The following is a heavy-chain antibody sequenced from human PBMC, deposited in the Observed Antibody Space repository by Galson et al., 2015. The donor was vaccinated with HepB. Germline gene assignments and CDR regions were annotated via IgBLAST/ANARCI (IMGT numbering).Heavy chain of an antibody. Sequence: SETLSLTCTVSGGSISSYYWSWIRQPAGKGLEWIGRIYTSGSTNYNPSLKSRVTMSVDTSKNQFSLKLSSVTAADTAVYYCAREVEMATTYYFDYWGQGTLVTVSS. CDR3: AREVEMATTYYFDY. D-gene: IGHD5-24*01. V-gene: IGHV4-4*07. CDR2: IYTSGST. CDR1: GGSISSYY. J-gene: IGHJ4*02.